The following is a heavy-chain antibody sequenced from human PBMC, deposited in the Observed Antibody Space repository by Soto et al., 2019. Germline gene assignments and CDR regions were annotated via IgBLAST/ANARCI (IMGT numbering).Heavy chain of an antibody. CDR2: IYYSGNT. V-gene: IGHV4-59*12. CDR3: ARGSGRNSDY. Sequence: SETLSLTCTVSGGSISSYRWSWIRQPPGEGLEWIGSIYYSGNTNYNPSLKSRVTISADTSKNEFSLRLRSVTTADTAVYYCARGSGRNSDYWGQGTLVTVSS. CDR1: GGSISSYR. J-gene: IGHJ4*02.